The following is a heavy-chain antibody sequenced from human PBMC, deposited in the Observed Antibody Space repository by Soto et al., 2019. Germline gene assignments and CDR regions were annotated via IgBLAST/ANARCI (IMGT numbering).Heavy chain of an antibody. CDR2: IYYSGST. J-gene: IGHJ6*02. Sequence: QLQLQESGPGLVRLSETLSLTCTVSGGSISSSSLYWGWIRQPPGKGLEWIGSIYYSGSTYYNPSLKIRVTISVDRSKNQFSLKLSSVTAADTAVYFCASGSVLVVEDAIRGDYYGMDVWGQGTTVTASS. CDR3: ASGSVLVVEDAIRGDYYGMDV. V-gene: IGHV4-39*01. CDR1: GGSISSSSLY. D-gene: IGHD3-22*01.